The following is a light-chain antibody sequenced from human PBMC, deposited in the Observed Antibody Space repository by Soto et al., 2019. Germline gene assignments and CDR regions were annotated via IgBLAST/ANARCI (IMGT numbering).Light chain of an antibody. J-gene: IGKJ5*01. Sequence: EIVLTQSPGTLSLSPGERATLSCRASQSVSSSYLAWYQQKPGQAPRLLIYGASSRATGIPDRFSGSGSGKDFTLTISRLEPEDFAVYYCQQYGSSPFTFGQGTRLGIK. V-gene: IGKV3-20*01. CDR1: QSVSSSY. CDR2: GAS. CDR3: QQYGSSPFT.